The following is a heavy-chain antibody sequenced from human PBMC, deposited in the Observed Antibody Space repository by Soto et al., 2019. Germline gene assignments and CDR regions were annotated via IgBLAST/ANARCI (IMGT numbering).Heavy chain of an antibody. CDR1: GYTFTSYD. J-gene: IGHJ2*01. CDR2: MNPNSGNI. V-gene: IGHV1-8*01. Sequence: QVQLVQSGAEVKKPGASVKVSCKASGYTFTSYDINWVRQATGQGLEWMGWMNPNSGNIGYAQKFQGRVTMTRNTSISTAYMELSSLRSEDTAVYYCAREITAYWYFDLWGRGTLVTVSS. D-gene: IGHD3-16*01. CDR3: AREITAYWYFDL.